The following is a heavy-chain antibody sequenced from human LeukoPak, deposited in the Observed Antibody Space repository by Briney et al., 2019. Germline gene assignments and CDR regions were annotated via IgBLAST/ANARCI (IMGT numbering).Heavy chain of an antibody. CDR2: IYSGGST. D-gene: IGHD2/OR15-2a*01. Sequence: GGSLRLSCAASGFTFSSYAMHWVRQAPGKGLEWVSVIYSGGSTYYADSVEGRFTISRDNSKNTLYLQMNSLRAEDTAVYYCARDNRNYYYMDVWGKGTTVTVSS. CDR1: GFTFSSYA. CDR3: ARDNRNYYYMDV. V-gene: IGHV3-53*01. J-gene: IGHJ6*03.